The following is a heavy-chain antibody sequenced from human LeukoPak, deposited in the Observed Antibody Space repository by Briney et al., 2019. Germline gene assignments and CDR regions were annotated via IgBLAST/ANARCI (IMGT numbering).Heavy chain of an antibody. J-gene: IGHJ4*02. CDR3: ARDRRDYYDSSGYFDY. CDR1: GFTVSSNY. D-gene: IGHD3-22*01. V-gene: IGHV3-66*01. CDR2: IYSDGST. Sequence: GGSLRLSCAASGFTVSSNYMSWVRQAPGKGLEWVSVIYSDGSTYYADSVKGRFTISRDNSKNTLYLQMNSLRAEDTAVYYCARDRRDYYDSSGYFDYWGQGTLVTVFS.